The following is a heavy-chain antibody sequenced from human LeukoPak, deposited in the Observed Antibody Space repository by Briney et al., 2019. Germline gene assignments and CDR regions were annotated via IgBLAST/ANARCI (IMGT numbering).Heavy chain of an antibody. V-gene: IGHV3-74*01. J-gene: IGHJ5*02. CDR3: ARGYSSRLYNWLDP. CDR2: ISYDGGDP. Sequence: GGSLRLSCAASGFTFSSYWMHWVRQAPGKGLVWVSRISYDGGDPSYADSVKGRFTISRDNAKNTLYLQMNSLTAEDTAVYYCARGYSSRLYNWLDPWGQGTLVTVSS. CDR1: GFTFSSYW. D-gene: IGHD6-13*01.